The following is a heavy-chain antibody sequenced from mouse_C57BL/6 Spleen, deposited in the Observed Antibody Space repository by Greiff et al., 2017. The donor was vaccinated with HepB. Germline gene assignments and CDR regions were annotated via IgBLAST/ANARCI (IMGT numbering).Heavy chain of an antibody. D-gene: IGHD1-1*01. V-gene: IGHV14-2*01. CDR3: APYYGSSYWYFDV. J-gene: IGHJ1*03. CDR2: IDPEDGET. CDR1: GFNIKDYY. Sequence: EVQLQESGAELVKPGASVKLSCTASGFNIKDYYMHWVKQRTEQGLEWIGRIDPEDGETKYAPKFQGKATITADTSSNTAYLQLSSLTSEETAVYYCAPYYGSSYWYFDVWGTGTTVTVSS.